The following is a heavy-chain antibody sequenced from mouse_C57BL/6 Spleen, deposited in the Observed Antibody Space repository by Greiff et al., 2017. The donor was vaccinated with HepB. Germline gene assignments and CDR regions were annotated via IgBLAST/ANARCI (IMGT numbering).Heavy chain of an antibody. V-gene: IGHV5-4*01. CDR3: ARDEVHDFDY. CDR2: ISDGGSYT. Sequence: EVKLVESGGGLVKPGGSLKLSCAASGFTFSSYAMSWVRQTPEKRLEWVATISDGGSYTYYPDNVKGRFTISRDNAKNNLYLQMSHLKSEDTAMYYCARDEVHDFDYWGQGTTLTVSS. D-gene: IGHD5-1*01. J-gene: IGHJ2*01. CDR1: GFTFSSYA.